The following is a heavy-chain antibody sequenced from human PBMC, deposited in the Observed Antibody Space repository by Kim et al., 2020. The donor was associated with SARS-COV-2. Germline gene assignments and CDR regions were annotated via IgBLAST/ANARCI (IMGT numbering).Heavy chain of an antibody. D-gene: IGHD6-6*01. CDR1: GYTFTSYD. J-gene: IGHJ5*02. V-gene: IGHV1-8*01. Sequence: ASVKVSCKASGYTFTSYDINWVRQATGQGLEWMGWMNPNSGNTGYAQKFQGRVTMTRNTSISTAYMELSSLRSEDTAVYYCAREFNPGSSSSNWFDPWGQGTLVTVSS. CDR2: MNPNSGNT. CDR3: AREFNPGSSSSNWFDP.